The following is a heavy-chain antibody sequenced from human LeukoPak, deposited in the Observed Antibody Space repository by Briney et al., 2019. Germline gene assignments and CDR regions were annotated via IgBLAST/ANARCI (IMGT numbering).Heavy chain of an antibody. CDR2: ISGSSTYI. D-gene: IGHD3-10*01. CDR3: ARDWGGGSGAGVDC. Sequence: GGSLRLSCAASGFTFNTYSLIWVRQAPGKGLEWVSSISGSSTYIFYADSVKGRFTISRDNAKNSLYLQMNSLRAEDTAVYYCARDWGGGSGAGVDCWGQGTLVTVSS. V-gene: IGHV3-21*01. J-gene: IGHJ4*02. CDR1: GFTFNTYS.